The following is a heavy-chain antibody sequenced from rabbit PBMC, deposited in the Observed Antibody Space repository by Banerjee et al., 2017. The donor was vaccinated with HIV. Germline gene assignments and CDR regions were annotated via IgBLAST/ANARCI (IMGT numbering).Heavy chain of an antibody. CDR2: INTISGDT. J-gene: IGHJ4*01. CDR3: ARSSGWGAGYFNL. CDR1: GFSFSNRYV. V-gene: IGHV1S45*01. D-gene: IGHD4-1*01. Sequence: QEQLEESGGDLVKPEGSLTLTCTASGFSFSNRYVMCWVRQAPGKGLEWIACINTISGDTVYATWAKGRFTISKTSSTVDLKMTSLTAADTATYFCARSSGWGAGYFNLWGPGTLVTVS.